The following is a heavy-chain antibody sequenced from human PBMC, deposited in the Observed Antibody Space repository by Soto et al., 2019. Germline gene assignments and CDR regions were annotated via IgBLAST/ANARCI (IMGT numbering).Heavy chain of an antibody. D-gene: IGHD2-15*01. CDR1: GYTFTSYD. Sequence: QVQLVQSGAEVKKPGASVKVSCKASGYTFTSYDINWVRQATGQGLEWMGWMNPKSGNTGYAQKFQGRVTMTRDTSISTACMELSSLRSEDTAVYYCARDMNGYCSVGSCYSCPLDIVGQGTMVTVSS. V-gene: IGHV1-8*01. J-gene: IGHJ3*02. CDR3: ARDMNGYCSVGSCYSCPLDI. CDR2: MNPKSGNT.